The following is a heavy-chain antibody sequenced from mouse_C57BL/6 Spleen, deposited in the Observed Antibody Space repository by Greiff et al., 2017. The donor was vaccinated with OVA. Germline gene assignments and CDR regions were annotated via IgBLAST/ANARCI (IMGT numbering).Heavy chain of an antibody. J-gene: IGHJ1*03. V-gene: IGHV1-52*01. CDR2: IDPSDSET. Sequence: QVQLQQPGAELVRPGSSVKLSCKASGYTFTSYWMHWVKQRPIQGLEWIGNIDPSDSETHYNQKFKDKATLTVDKSSSTAYMQLSSLTSEDSAVYYCARQSWAAQAQYFDVWGTGTTVTVSS. CDR1: GYTFTSYW. CDR3: ARQSWAAQAQYFDV. D-gene: IGHD3-2*02.